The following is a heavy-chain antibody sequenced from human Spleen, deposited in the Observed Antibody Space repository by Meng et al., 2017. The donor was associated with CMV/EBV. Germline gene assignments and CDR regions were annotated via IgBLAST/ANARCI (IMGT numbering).Heavy chain of an antibody. CDR1: GFTFDSSA. D-gene: IGHD5-12*01. Sequence: SVKVSCKASGFTFDSSAVQWVRQARGQRLEWIGWIVVGSGNTNNVQKFQERLTITRDMPTATVYIELSSLTPEDTAVYYWSSDPGGGHDYKYNYYYGMDVWGQGTTVTVSS. CDR3: SSDPGGGHDYKYNYYYGMDV. CDR2: IVVGSGNT. V-gene: IGHV1-58*01. J-gene: IGHJ6*02.